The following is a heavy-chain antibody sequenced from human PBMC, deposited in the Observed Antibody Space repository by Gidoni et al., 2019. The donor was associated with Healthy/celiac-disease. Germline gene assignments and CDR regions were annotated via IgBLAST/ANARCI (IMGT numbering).Heavy chain of an antibody. CDR2: ISSSSSYT. V-gene: IGHV3-11*05. J-gene: IGHJ6*02. CDR1: GFTFSDYY. Sequence: QVQLVESGGGLVKPGGSLRLSCAASGFTFSDYYMSWIRQAPGKGLEWVSYISSSSSYTNYADSVKGRFTISRDNAKNSLYLQMNSLRAEDTAVYYCAREMNELELGKYYGMDVWGQGTTVTVSS. CDR3: AREMNELELGKYYGMDV. D-gene: IGHD1-7*01.